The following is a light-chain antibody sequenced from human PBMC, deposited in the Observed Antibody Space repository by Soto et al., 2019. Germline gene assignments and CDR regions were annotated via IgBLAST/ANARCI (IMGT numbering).Light chain of an antibody. J-gene: IGKJ1*01. CDR2: GAS. CDR3: QQYGSSPWT. Sequence: EIVLTQSPGTLSLSPGEGATLSCRASQSISNNYLAWYQQKPGQAPRLLIYGASCRATGVPDRFSGGGSGTDFTLTISRLEPEDFAVYYCQQYGSSPWTFGQGTKVEIK. V-gene: IGKV3-20*01. CDR1: QSISNNY.